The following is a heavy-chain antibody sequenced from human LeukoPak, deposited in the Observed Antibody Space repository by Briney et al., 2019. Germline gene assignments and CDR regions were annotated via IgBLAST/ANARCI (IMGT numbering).Heavy chain of an antibody. CDR2: ISSSSSTI. D-gene: IGHD6-13*01. Sequence: GGSLRLSCAASGFTFSHHGMHWVRQAPGKGLQWVSYISSSSSTIYYADSVKGRFTISRENAKNSLYLQMNSLRAGDTAVYYCARAAYSSTWYSRYFDLWGRGTLVTVSS. V-gene: IGHV3-48*01. CDR1: GFTFSHHG. J-gene: IGHJ2*01. CDR3: ARAAYSSTWYSRYFDL.